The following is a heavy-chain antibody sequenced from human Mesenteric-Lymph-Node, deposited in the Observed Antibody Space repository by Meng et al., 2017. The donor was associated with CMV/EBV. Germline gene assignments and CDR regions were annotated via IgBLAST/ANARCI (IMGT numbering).Heavy chain of an antibody. CDR1: GYTFTSYY. CDR2: INPSGGST. D-gene: IGHD6-13*01. CDR3: ARGSSTWPGDLFHDEYGLDV. J-gene: IGHJ6*02. Sequence: ASVKVSCKASGYTFTSYYMHWVRQAPGQGLEWMGIINPSGGSTSYAQKFQGRVTKTRDTSTSTVYMELSSLRSEDTAVYYCARGSSTWPGDLFHDEYGLDVWGQGTTVTVSS. V-gene: IGHV1-46*01.